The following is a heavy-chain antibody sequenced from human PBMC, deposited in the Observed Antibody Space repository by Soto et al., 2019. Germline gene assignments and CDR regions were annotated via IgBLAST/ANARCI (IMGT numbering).Heavy chain of an antibody. Sequence: SVKVSCKASGDTCTTYDINWVQQATGHGLEWMGWINPNSGNIGYAQRFQGRVTMTRDTAIRTAYMEVISLRSDDTAVYYCARGRASGSYYLLDYWGQGTLVTVSS. D-gene: IGHD3-10*01. CDR1: GDTCTTYD. J-gene: IGHJ4*02. CDR2: INPNSGNI. V-gene: IGHV1-8*01. CDR3: ARGRASGSYYLLDY.